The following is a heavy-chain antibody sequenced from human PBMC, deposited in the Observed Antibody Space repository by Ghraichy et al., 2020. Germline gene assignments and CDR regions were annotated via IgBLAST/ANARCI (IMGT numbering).Heavy chain of an antibody. J-gene: IGHJ4*01. V-gene: IGHV3-7*01. CDR1: GFTFTNYW. CDR2: IKHEGSQK. D-gene: IGHD6-19*01. CDR3: ARDSFYRIELAKGIDF. Sequence: LSLTCAASGFTFTNYWMTWVRQPPGKGLEWVATIKHEGSQKYYVDSVKGRFTISRDNPKRSLYLQMNSLRGDDTAVYYCARDSFYRIELAKGIDFWGHGTLVSVSS.